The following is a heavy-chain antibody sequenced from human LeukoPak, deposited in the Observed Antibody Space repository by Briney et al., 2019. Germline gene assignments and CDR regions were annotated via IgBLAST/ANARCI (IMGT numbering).Heavy chain of an antibody. D-gene: IGHD5-18*01. CDR2: IIPIFGTA. Sequence: SVKVSCKASGGTFSSYAISWVRQAPGQGLEWMGRIIPIFGTANYAQKFQGRVTITTDESTSTAYMELSRLRSDDTAVYYCAREYSYGNDAFDIWGQGTMVTVSS. CDR3: AREYSYGNDAFDI. J-gene: IGHJ3*02. V-gene: IGHV1-69*05. CDR1: GGTFSSYA.